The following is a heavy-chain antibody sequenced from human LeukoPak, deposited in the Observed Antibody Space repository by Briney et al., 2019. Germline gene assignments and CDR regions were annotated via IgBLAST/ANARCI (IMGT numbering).Heavy chain of an antibody. D-gene: IGHD1-20*01. V-gene: IGHV3-74*01. J-gene: IGHJ4*02. CDR2: INNDGRST. CDR1: GFTFSAYW. CDR3: ARAGLIGTSAFDRTDY. Sequence: PGGSLRLSCAASGFTFSAYWMHWVRQVPGKGLDWVSRINNDGRSTSYADSVKGRFTISRDNAKNTLYLQMNSLRVEDTAVYFCARAGLIGTSAFDRTDYWGQGTLVTVSS.